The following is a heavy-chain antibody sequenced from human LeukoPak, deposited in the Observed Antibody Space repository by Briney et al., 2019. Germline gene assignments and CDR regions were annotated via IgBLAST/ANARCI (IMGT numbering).Heavy chain of an antibody. CDR3: ARVQHYYDSSGYYLDAFDI. CDR1: GFTFSSYA. J-gene: IGHJ3*02. Sequence: PRGSLRLSCAASGFTFSSYAMHWVRQAPGKGLEWVAVISYDGSNKYYADSVKGRFTISRDNSKNTLYLQMNSLRAEDTAVYYCARVQHYYDSSGYYLDAFDIWGQGTMVTVSS. CDR2: ISYDGSNK. V-gene: IGHV3-30-3*01. D-gene: IGHD3-22*01.